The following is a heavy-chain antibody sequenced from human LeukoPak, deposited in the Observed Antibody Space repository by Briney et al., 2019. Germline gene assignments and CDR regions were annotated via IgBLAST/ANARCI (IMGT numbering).Heavy chain of an antibody. V-gene: IGHV1-69*05. CDR3: ARGPSPYCGGDCFNWFDP. CDR2: IIPIFGTA. D-gene: IGHD2-21*02. J-gene: IGHJ5*02. Sequence: GASVKVSCTASGYTFITYGITWVRQAPGQGLEWMGGIIPIFGTANYAQKFQGRVTITTDESTSTPYMELSSLRSEDTAVYYCARGPSPYCGGDCFNWFDPWGQGTLVTVSS. CDR1: GYTFITYG.